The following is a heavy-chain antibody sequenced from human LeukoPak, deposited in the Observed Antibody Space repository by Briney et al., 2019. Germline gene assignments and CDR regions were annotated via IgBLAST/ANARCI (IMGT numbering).Heavy chain of an antibody. J-gene: IGHJ4*02. CDR1: GGSITASY. D-gene: IGHD2-2*03. CDR3: ARDKHLGFSSGTKYYPYYFDS. CDR2: ISNSGST. V-gene: IGHV4-59*01. Sequence: SETLSLTCTVSGGSITASYRTWVRQPPGKGLEYIGYISNSGSTNYNPSLKSRVTISVDTAKNHLSVNLTSVTDADTAVYYCARDKHLGFSSGTKYYPYYFDSWGQGIQVTVSS.